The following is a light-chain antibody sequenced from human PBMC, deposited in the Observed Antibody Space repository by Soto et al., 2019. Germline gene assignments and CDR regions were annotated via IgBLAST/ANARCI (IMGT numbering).Light chain of an antibody. J-gene: IGKJ1*01. Sequence: EIVLTQSPGTLSLSPGERATLSCRASQSASNSYLAWYQQKPGQGPRLLIYGASSRATGIPDRFSGSGSGTDFTLTISRLEPEDFAVYYCQQYAGSPSTFGQGTKVEI. CDR3: QQYAGSPST. CDR1: QSASNSY. CDR2: GAS. V-gene: IGKV3-20*01.